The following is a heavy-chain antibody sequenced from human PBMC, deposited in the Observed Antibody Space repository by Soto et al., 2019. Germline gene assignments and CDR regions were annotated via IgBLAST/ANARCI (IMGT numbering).Heavy chain of an antibody. J-gene: IGHJ5*02. Sequence: PGESLKISCEGSGYTFTNYWIAWVRQMPGKGLEWMGLIFPGDSETRYSPSFQGQVTMSXXXXVXTXYXQXXNLKAXDSATYYCARKYSYGAGIVDHWGLGTLVTV. D-gene: IGHD3-10*01. CDR2: IFPGDSET. V-gene: IGHV5-51*01. CDR1: GYTFTNYW. CDR3: ARKYSYGAGIVDH.